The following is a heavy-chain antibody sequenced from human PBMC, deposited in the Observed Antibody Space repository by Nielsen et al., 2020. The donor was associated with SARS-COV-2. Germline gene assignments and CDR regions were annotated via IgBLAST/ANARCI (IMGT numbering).Heavy chain of an antibody. CDR2: ISSSGGTT. J-gene: IGHJ4*02. Sequence: GSLKISCAASGFPFSDHYMSWIRQPPGRGLEWVSYISSSGGTTNYADSVTGRFTISRDNAKNSLFLQMNSLRAEDTGIYYCARDRDIDYFDSWGQGTLVTVSS. CDR1: GFPFSDHY. CDR3: ARDRDIDYFDS. V-gene: IGHV3-11*01.